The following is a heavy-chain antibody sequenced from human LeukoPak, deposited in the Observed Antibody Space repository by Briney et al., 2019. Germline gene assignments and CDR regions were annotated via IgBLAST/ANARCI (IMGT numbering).Heavy chain of an antibody. CDR2: ISTDGTTT. V-gene: IGHV3-74*01. D-gene: IGHD2-15*01. J-gene: IGHJ4*02. Sequence: GGSLRLSCAASGFPFRSHWMHWVRQVPEKGLVWVSHISTDGTTTNYADSVKGRFTISRDNAKDTLYLQLNSLRAEDTAIYHCARSLGYSSGGWGQGTLVTVSS. CDR3: ARSLGYSSGG. CDR1: GFPFRSHW.